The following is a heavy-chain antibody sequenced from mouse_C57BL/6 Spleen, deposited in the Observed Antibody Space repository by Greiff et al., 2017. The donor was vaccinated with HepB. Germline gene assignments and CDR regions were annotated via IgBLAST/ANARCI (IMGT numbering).Heavy chain of an antibody. CDR3: TTWNWEWYFDV. CDR1: GFNIKDYY. Sequence: VHVKQSGAELVRPGASVKLSCTASGFNIKDYYMHWVKQRPEQGLEWIGRIDPEDGDTEYAPKFQGKATMTADTSSNTAYLQLSSLTSEDTAVYYCTTWNWEWYFDVWGTGTTVTVSS. CDR2: IDPEDGDT. V-gene: IGHV14-1*01. D-gene: IGHD4-1*01. J-gene: IGHJ1*03.